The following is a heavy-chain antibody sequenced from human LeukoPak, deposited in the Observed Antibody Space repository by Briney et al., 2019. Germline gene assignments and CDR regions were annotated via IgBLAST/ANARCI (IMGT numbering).Heavy chain of an antibody. Sequence: GGSLRLSCAASGFTFSSNAMNWVRQAPGKGLEWVSYISSSGSTIYYADSVKGRFTISRDNAKNSLYLQMNSLRAEDTAVYYCAELGITMIGGVWGKGTTVTISS. D-gene: IGHD3-10*02. J-gene: IGHJ6*04. CDR3: AELGITMIGGV. CDR2: ISSSGSTI. CDR1: GFTFSSNA. V-gene: IGHV3-48*03.